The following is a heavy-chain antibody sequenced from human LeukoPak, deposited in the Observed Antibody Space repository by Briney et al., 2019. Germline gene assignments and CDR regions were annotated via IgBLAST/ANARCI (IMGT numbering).Heavy chain of an antibody. J-gene: IGHJ4*02. CDR3: ARVHGAYPFDY. CDR2: ISSSRVTI. V-gene: IGHV3-48*01. Sequence: GGSLRPSCAASGFTFSTCSMNWDRQAPGKELEWVSYISSSRVTIYYADSVKGRITISRDNAKNSLYLQMNSLRAEDTAVYYCARVHGAYPFDYWGQGTLVTVSS. D-gene: IGHD4/OR15-4a*01. CDR1: GFTFSTCS.